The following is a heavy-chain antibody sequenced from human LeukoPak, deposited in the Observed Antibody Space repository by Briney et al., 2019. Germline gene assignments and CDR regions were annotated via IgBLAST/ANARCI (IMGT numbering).Heavy chain of an antibody. CDR2: IWYDGSNK. D-gene: IGHD5-18*01. CDR1: GFTFITFG. V-gene: IGHV3-33*01. Sequence: GGSRRPSWPGSGFTFITFGIHWVGQAPAKGREWVSVIWYDGSNKYYADSVKGRFTISRDNSKNTLYLQMNSLRAEDTAVYYCARDTDTAMDNWGQGTLVTVSS. CDR3: ARDTDTAMDN. J-gene: IGHJ4*02.